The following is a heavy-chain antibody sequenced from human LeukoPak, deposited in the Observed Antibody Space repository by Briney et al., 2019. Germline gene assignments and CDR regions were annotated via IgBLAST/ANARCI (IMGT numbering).Heavy chain of an antibody. D-gene: IGHD2-15*01. CDR1: GFTFSSYS. J-gene: IGHJ4*02. V-gene: IGHV3-21*01. CDR3: AKDGRYCSGGRCYSDYGGFDF. Sequence: GGSLRLSCAASGFTFSSYSMNWVRQPPGKGLEWVSSISSSSSYIYYADSVKGRFTISRDNAKNSLYLQMNSLRAEDTAVYYCAKDGRYCSGGRCYSDYGGFDFWGQGTLVTVSS. CDR2: ISSSSSYI.